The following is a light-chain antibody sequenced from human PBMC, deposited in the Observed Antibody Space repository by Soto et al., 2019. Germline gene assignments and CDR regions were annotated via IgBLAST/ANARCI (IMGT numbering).Light chain of an antibody. V-gene: IGKV2-28*01. CDR2: LGS. Sequence: DIVMTQSPLSLPVTPGEPASISCRSSQSLLYTNGYNYLDWYLQKAGQSPQLLIYLGSNRASGVPERFSGNGSGNDFTLKISRVEAEDVGIYYCMQALQTPLTFGGGTKVEIK. J-gene: IGKJ4*01. CDR1: QSLLYTNGYNY. CDR3: MQALQTPLT.